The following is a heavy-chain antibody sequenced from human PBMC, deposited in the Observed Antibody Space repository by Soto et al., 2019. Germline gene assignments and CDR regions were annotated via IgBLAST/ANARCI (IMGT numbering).Heavy chain of an antibody. CDR1: GYRFTSHW. V-gene: IGHV5-51*01. CDR2: IYPGDSDT. CDR3: ARHYAKYYNGSDDAFDI. Sequence: GESLKISCKGSGYRFTSHWIGWGRQMPGKGLEGMGIIYPGDSDTRYSPSFQGQVTISAEKSISTAFLQWRSLKASDTAMFYCARHYAKYYNGSDDAFDIWGQGTMVTVSS. J-gene: IGHJ3*02. D-gene: IGHD3-10*01.